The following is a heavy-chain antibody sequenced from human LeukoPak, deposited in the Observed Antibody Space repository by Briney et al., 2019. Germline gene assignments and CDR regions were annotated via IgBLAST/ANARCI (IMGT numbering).Heavy chain of an antibody. Sequence: GGSLSLSCTASGLTFGDYAMSWVRQAPGKGLEWVGFIRSKADGGTTEYDASVKGRFTISRDDSKSIACLQMNSLKTEDTAVYYCTRDGDYPNWFDPWGQGTLVTVSS. CDR1: GLTFGDYA. V-gene: IGHV3-49*04. CDR2: IRSKADGGTT. CDR3: TRDGDYPNWFDP. J-gene: IGHJ5*02. D-gene: IGHD4-17*01.